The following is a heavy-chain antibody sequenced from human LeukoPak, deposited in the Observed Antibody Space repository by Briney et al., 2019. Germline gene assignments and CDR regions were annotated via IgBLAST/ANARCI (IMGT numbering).Heavy chain of an antibody. D-gene: IGHD2-15*01. J-gene: IGHJ5*02. CDR3: ARAPPDCSGGSCYFNNWFDP. V-gene: IGHV1-2*02. CDR1: GYTFTGYY. Sequence: ASVKVSCKTSGYTFTGYYMHWVRQAPGQGLEWMGWINPNSGGTNYAQKFQGRVTMTRDTSISTAYMELSRLRSDDTAVHYCARAPPDCSGGSCYFNNWFDPWGQGTLVTVSS. CDR2: INPNSGGT.